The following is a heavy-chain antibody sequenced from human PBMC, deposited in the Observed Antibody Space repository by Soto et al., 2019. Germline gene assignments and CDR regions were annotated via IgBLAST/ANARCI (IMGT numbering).Heavy chain of an antibody. CDR2: IHHSGST. V-gene: IGHV4-34*01. CDR3: ATPRKNFYYYGMDV. CDR1: GGSFSGYY. Sequence: TETLSLTCAVYGGSFSGYYGTWIRQPPGKGLEWIGEIHHSGSTNYNPSLKSRVSISVDMSNNQFSLRLSSVTAADTAVYYCATPRKNFYYYGMDVWGQGTTVTVSS. J-gene: IGHJ6*02.